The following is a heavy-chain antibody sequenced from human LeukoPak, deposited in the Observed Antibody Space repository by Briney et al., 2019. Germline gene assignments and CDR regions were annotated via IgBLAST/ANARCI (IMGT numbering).Heavy chain of an antibody. CDR1: GFTFSSYW. J-gene: IGHJ4*02. D-gene: IGHD2-2*01. Sequence: PGGSLRLSCAAPGFTFSSYWMSWVRQAPGKGLEWVANIKQDGSEKYYVDSVKGRFTFSRDNAKNSLYLQMNSLRAEDTAVYYCARDASTSCFDYWGQGALVTVSS. CDR3: ARDASTSCFDY. CDR2: IKQDGSEK. V-gene: IGHV3-7*01.